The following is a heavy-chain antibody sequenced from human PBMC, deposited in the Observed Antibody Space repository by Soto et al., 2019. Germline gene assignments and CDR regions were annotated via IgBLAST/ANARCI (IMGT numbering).Heavy chain of an antibody. Sequence: QVQLQESGPGLVEPSQTLSLTCTVSGGSISGGDYYWSWIRQHPGKGLEWIGYIYDSGSTHHNPSPKTPVILSLDMSKNKFSLWLTSVTAADTAVYYCASSVSTVGRDWYFDLWGRGTLVTVSS. CDR1: GGSISGGDYY. CDR2: IYDSGST. CDR3: ASSVSTVGRDWYFDL. V-gene: IGHV4-31*01. J-gene: IGHJ2*01. D-gene: IGHD6-13*01.